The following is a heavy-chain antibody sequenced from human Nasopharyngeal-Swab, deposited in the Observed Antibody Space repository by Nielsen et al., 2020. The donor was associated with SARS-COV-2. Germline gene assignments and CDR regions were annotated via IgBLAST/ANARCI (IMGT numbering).Heavy chain of an antibody. Sequence: GGSLRLSCAASGFTFSRFSMSWVRQAPGKGLEWVANIKQDGSEKNYVDSVKGRFTITRDNAKNSLYLQMNSLRAEDTAVYYCAREDGTYDYVWGSYRYSPLYCYFDLWGRGTLVTVSS. CDR2: IKQDGSEK. J-gene: IGHJ2*01. D-gene: IGHD3-16*02. CDR3: AREDGTYDYVWGSYRYSPLYCYFDL. CDR1: GFTFSRFS. V-gene: IGHV3-7*03.